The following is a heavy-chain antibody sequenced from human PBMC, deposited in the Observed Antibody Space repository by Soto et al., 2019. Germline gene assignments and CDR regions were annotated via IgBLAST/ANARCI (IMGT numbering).Heavy chain of an antibody. D-gene: IGHD3-3*01. Sequence: SETLSLTCAVSGGSISSGGYSWSWIRQPPGKGLEWIGYIYHSGSTYYNPSLKSRVTISVDRSKNQFSLKLSSVTAADTAVYYCARVGRTIYYFDYWGQGTLVTVSS. V-gene: IGHV4-30-2*01. CDR2: IYHSGST. CDR1: GGSISSGGYS. CDR3: ARVGRTIYYFDY. J-gene: IGHJ4*02.